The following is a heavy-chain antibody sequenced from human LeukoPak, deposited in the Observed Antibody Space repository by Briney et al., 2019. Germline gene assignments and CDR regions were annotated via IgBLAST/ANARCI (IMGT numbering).Heavy chain of an antibody. Sequence: PGGSLRLSCAASGFTFSSYAMHWVRQAPGKGLEWVAVISYEGSNKYYADSVKGRFTISRDNSKNTLYLQMNSLRAEDTAVYYCARVPLVAGISHYDYWGQGTLVTVSS. J-gene: IGHJ4*02. CDR2: ISYEGSNK. V-gene: IGHV3-30*04. CDR3: ARVPLVAGISHYDY. CDR1: GFTFSSYA. D-gene: IGHD6-19*01.